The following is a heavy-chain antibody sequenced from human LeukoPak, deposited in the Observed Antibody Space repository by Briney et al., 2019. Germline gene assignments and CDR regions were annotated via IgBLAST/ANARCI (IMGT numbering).Heavy chain of an antibody. V-gene: IGHV3-74*01. CDR1: GFTLSSYW. CDR2: INGDGRIT. D-gene: IGHD3-10*01. J-gene: IGHJ6*02. Sequence: PGGSLRLSCAASGFTLSSYWMHWVRQATGKGLVWVSRINGDGRITTYADSVKGRFTISRDTAKNTLYLQMNSLKTEDTAVYYCTRARDTLVRGVIYYSAMDVWGQGTTVTVSS. CDR3: TRARDTLVRGVIYYSAMDV.